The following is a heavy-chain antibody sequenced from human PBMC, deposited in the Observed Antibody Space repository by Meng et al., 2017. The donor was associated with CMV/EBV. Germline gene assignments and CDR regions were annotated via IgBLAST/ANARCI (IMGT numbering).Heavy chain of an antibody. V-gene: IGHV5-51*01. D-gene: IGHD3-3*01. CDR1: GYSFTSYW. Sequence: KVSCKGSGYSFTSYWIGWVRQMLGKGLEWMGIIYPGDSDTRYSPSFQGQVTISADKSISTAYLQWSSLKASDTAMYYCARGMVEIFGVVMRWFDPWGQGTLVTVSS. CDR2: IYPGDSDT. J-gene: IGHJ5*02. CDR3: ARGMVEIFGVVMRWFDP.